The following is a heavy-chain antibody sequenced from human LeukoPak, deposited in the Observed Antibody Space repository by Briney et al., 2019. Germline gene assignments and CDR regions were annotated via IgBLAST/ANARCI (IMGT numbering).Heavy chain of an antibody. Sequence: GGSLRLSCAASGFTFSNAWMTWVRQAPGKGLEGVGRMKSKTDGRTTDYAAPVKGRFTISRDDSKNTLYLQMNSLKTEDTAVYYCAKGIVVVISGNAFDIWGQGTMVTVSS. J-gene: IGHJ3*02. CDR2: MKSKTDGRTT. CDR3: AKGIVVVISGNAFDI. CDR1: GFTFSNAW. V-gene: IGHV3-15*01. D-gene: IGHD3-22*01.